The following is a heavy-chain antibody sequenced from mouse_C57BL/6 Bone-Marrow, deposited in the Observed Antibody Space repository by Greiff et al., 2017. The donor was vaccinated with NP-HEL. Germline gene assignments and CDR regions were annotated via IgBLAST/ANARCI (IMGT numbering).Heavy chain of an antibody. CDR1: GFTFSDFY. Sequence: EVMLVESGGGLVQSGRSLRLSCATSGFTFSDFYMEWVRQAPGKGLEWIAASRNKANDYTTEYSASVKGRFIVSRDTSQSILYLQMNALRAEDTAIYYCARGRIFYAMDYWGQGTSVTVSS. J-gene: IGHJ4*01. V-gene: IGHV7-1*01. CDR3: ARGRIFYAMDY. CDR2: SRNKANDYTT.